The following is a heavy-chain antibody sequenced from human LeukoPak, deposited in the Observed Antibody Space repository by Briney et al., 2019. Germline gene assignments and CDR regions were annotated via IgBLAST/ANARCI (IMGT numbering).Heavy chain of an antibody. D-gene: IGHD3-9*01. J-gene: IGHJ4*02. Sequence: GGSLRLSCALSGLSFSNYAMSWVRQAPGKGLEWVSCISGSGANTYYADSVKGQFTVSRDNSKNTVYLEKNGLRGEDTAVYYCARGALRYSDYWGQGTLVTVSS. CDR1: GLSFSNYA. V-gene: IGHV3-23*01. CDR3: ARGALRYSDY. CDR2: ISGSGANT.